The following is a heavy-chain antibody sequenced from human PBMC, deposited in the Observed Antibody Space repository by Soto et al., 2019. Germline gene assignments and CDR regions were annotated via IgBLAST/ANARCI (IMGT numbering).Heavy chain of an antibody. CDR1: GFTLSRYG. CDR3: ARDIVVVVMVVGTGYGMDV. Sequence: QVQLVESGGGVVQPGRSVRLSCAASGFTLSRYGMNWVRQAPGNGLEWVALISFDGRNKYYADSVKGRFTISRDNSENTLFLQMNSLSAENTDVYYLARDIVVVVMVVGTGYGMDVWRQGTTLTVSS. CDR2: ISFDGRNK. J-gene: IGHJ6*02. D-gene: IGHD2-15*01. V-gene: IGHV3-33*01.